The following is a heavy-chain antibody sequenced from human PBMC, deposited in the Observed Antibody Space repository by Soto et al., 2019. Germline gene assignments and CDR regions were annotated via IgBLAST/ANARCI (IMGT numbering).Heavy chain of an antibody. V-gene: IGHV3-53*01. CDR1: GFTVSRKY. Sequence: EVQLVESGGGLIQPGGSLRLSCAASGFTVSRKYMSWVRQAPGKGLEWVAIIYGGDGTYYADSVKGRFTISRDNSKNTLYLHMNRMRAKDTAVYYCARENFMTTFGGGIVVRGSAFDVWGQGTTVAVSS. J-gene: IGHJ3*01. CDR3: ARENFMTTFGGGIVVRGSAFDV. CDR2: IYGGDGT. D-gene: IGHD3-16*02.